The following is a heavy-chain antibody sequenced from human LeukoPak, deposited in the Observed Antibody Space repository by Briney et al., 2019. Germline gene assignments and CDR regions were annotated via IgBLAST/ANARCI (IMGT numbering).Heavy chain of an antibody. CDR3: ARGPNYDSSGYYPGNAFDI. CDR1: GFTFDDYG. V-gene: IGHV3-20*04. CDR2: INWNGGST. Sequence: GGSLRLSCAASGFTFDDYGMSWVRQAPGKGLEWVSGINWNGGSTGYADSVKGRFTISRDNAKNSLYLQMNSLRAEGTALYYCARGPNYDSSGYYPGNAFDIWGQGTMVTVSS. J-gene: IGHJ3*02. D-gene: IGHD3-22*01.